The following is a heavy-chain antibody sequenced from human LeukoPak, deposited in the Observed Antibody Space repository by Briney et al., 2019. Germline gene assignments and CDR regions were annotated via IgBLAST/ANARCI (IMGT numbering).Heavy chain of an antibody. V-gene: IGHV3-23*01. CDR1: GFPYRRYA. J-gene: IGHJ4*02. D-gene: IGHD1-1*01. CDR2: ITDEADT. CDR3: AKVDYWSPENYFDP. Sequence: PGWSLRLSCVASGFPYRRYAMPWVRQTPGKGLESVSVITDEADTYYADCVKGLFTIYRDNSQNTVFLQMNSLRAEDTAVYYCAKVDYWSPENYFDPWGQGILVTVSS.